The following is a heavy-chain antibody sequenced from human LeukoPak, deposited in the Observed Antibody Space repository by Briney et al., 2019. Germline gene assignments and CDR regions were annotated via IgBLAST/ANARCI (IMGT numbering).Heavy chain of an antibody. CDR2: INGDGSST. J-gene: IGHJ3*02. D-gene: IGHD2-2*01. CDR3: TRRGLVPAFDI. V-gene: IGHV3-74*01. Sequence: GGSLRLSCAASGFTFSSYWMHWVRQAPGKGLVWVSRINGDGSSTTYADAVKGRFTISGDNAKNTLYLQMSSLRAEDTAVYYCTRRGLVPAFDIWGQGTMVTVAS. CDR1: GFTFSSYW.